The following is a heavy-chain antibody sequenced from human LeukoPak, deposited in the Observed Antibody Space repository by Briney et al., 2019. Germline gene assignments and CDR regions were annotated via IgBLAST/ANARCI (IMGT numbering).Heavy chain of an antibody. D-gene: IGHD3-22*01. V-gene: IGHV5-51*01. Sequence: GESLKISCKGSGYSFTSYWIGWVRQMPGKGLEWMGIIYPGDPDTRYSPSFQGQVTISADKSISTAYLQWSSLKASDTAMYYCAGDVYYDSSGYYPSAFDIWGQGTMVTVSS. CDR3: AGDVYYDSSGYYPSAFDI. CDR2: IYPGDPDT. J-gene: IGHJ3*02. CDR1: GYSFTSYW.